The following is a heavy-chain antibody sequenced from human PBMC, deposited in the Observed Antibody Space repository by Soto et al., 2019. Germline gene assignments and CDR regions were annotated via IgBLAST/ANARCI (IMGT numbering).Heavy chain of an antibody. J-gene: IGHJ4*02. CDR3: ARAGGTTVTGLWHFDS. CDR1: GFTFNTYS. V-gene: IGHV3-33*01. Sequence: GGSLRLSCEASGFTFNTYSMHWVRQPPGKGLEWLAAIWYDGTQKYYADSVKGRFIISRDNSKKTLYLEMNSLRAEDTAVYYCARAGGTTVTGLWHFDSWGQGTMVTVYS. D-gene: IGHD4-17*01. CDR2: IWYDGTQK.